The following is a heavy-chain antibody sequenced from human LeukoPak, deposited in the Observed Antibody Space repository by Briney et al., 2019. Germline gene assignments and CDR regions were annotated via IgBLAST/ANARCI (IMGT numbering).Heavy chain of an antibody. CDR2: ISSSSNAM. CDR3: ARDRSGNYFTPDY. J-gene: IGHJ4*02. CDR1: GFTFSSYW. D-gene: IGHD1-26*01. V-gene: IGHV3-48*02. Sequence: GGSLRLSCAASGFTFSSYWMSWVRQAPGKGLEWVSYISSSSNAMYYADSVKGRFTISRDNAKNSLYLQMISLRDEDTAVYYCARDRSGNYFTPDYWGQGTLVTVSS.